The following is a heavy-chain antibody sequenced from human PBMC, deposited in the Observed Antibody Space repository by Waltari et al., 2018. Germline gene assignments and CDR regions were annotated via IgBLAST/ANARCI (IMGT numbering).Heavy chain of an antibody. CDR2: IKQDGSAK. Sequence: EVQLVESGGGLVQPGGSLRLSCAASGFTFSIYWLTWVRQAPGKGLEWVANIKQDGSAKSYVDSVKGRFVISRDNAENSLSLQMNSLKAEDTAVYYCARPFRSGWYDGSFDIWGQGTMVTVSS. CDR1: GFTFSIYW. CDR3: ARPFRSGWYDGSFDI. V-gene: IGHV3-7*04. D-gene: IGHD6-19*01. J-gene: IGHJ3*02.